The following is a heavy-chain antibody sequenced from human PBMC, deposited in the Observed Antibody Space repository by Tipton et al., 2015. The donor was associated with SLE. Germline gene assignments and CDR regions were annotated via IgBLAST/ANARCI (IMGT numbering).Heavy chain of an antibody. CDR2: INHSGST. CDR1: GGSISSHY. Sequence: TLSLTCTVSGGSISSHYWSWIRQPPGKGLEWIGEINHSGSTNYNPSLKSRVTISVDTSKNQFSLKLSSVTAADTAVYYCARGANSSSCDYWGQGTLVTVSS. V-gene: IGHV4-34*01. J-gene: IGHJ4*02. D-gene: IGHD6-13*01. CDR3: ARGANSSSCDY.